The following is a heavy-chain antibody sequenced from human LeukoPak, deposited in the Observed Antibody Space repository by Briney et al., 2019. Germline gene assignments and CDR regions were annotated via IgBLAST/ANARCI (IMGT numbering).Heavy chain of an antibody. CDR2: IYHDGST. Sequence: SETLSLTCTVSGGSTSSGGYYWSWIRQPPGKGPEWIGYIYHDGSTYYNPSLKSRVTISVDTSKNQFSLKLSSVTAADTAVYYCARERRIAAAGPWGDYWGQGTLVTVSS. J-gene: IGHJ4*02. CDR3: ARERRIAAAGPWGDY. CDR1: GGSTSSGGYY. D-gene: IGHD6-13*01. V-gene: IGHV4-30-2*01.